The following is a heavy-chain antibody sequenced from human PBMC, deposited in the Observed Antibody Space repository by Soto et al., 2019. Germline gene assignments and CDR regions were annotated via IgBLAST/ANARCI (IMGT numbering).Heavy chain of an antibody. CDR2: VPYAGNT. J-gene: IGHJ6*02. Sequence: SETLSLTCTVSGDSVTSSRYYWGWVRQAPGKGLEWIGSVPYAGNTYYNPSLKSRVTLFIDTSKNHFSLSLRSVTAADTAVYYCARRIAVASFYGMDVWGQGTTVTVSS. CDR3: ARRIAVASFYGMDV. D-gene: IGHD6-19*01. V-gene: IGHV4-39*02. CDR1: GDSVTSSRYY.